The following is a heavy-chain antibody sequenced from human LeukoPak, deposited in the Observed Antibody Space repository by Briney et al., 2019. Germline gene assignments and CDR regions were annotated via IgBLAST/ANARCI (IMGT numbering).Heavy chain of an antibody. D-gene: IGHD6-19*01. V-gene: IGHV4-59*01. CDR2: IYYSGST. CDR3: ARTTSSGWYIGAYYYYMDV. Sequence: PSETLSLTCTVSGGSIRNYYWTWIRQPPGKGLEWIGYIYYSGSTNYNPSLKSRVTISVDTSKNQFSLKLSSVTAADTAVYYCARTTSSGWYIGAYYYYMDVWGKGTTVTVSS. J-gene: IGHJ6*03. CDR1: GGSIRNYY.